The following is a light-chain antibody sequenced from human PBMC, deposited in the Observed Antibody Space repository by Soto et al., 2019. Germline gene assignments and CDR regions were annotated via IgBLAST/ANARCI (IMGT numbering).Light chain of an antibody. Sequence: EIVMTQSPATLSVSPGERATLSCRASQSVSNNLAWYQQKPGQAPRLLIYGASTRATGIPARFSGSGSGTEFTLTISSLQSEDFAVYYCQQYNSYRTFGQGTKVDIK. V-gene: IGKV3-15*01. CDR3: QQYNSYRT. J-gene: IGKJ1*01. CDR1: QSVSNN. CDR2: GAS.